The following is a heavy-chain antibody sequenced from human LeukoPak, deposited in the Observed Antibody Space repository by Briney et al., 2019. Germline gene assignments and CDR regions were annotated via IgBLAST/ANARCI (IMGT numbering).Heavy chain of an antibody. V-gene: IGHV3-15*01. J-gene: IGHJ4*02. D-gene: IGHD3-22*01. CDR3: TTALYYDSSGYYS. Sequence: GGSLRLSCAASGFTFSNAWMSWVRQAPGKGLEWVGRIKSKTDGGTTDYAAPVKGRFTISRDDSKNTLYLQMNSLKTEDTAVYYCTTALYYDSSGYYSWGQGTLLTVSS. CDR1: GFTFSNAW. CDR2: IKSKTDGGTT.